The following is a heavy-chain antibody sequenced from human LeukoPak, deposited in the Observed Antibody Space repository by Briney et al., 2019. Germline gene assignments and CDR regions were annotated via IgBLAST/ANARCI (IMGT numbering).Heavy chain of an antibody. CDR1: GYSFTSQD. D-gene: IGHD2-2*02. Sequence: ASVKVSCKTSGYSFTSQDMHWVRQAPGQRLEWVGCISPDNGNAQYSEDFRGRVTITRDTSASTAYMELSSLRSEDMAVYYCTLYNYWGQGTLVTVSS. V-gene: IGHV1-3*03. CDR2: ISPDNGNA. J-gene: IGHJ4*02. CDR3: TLYNY.